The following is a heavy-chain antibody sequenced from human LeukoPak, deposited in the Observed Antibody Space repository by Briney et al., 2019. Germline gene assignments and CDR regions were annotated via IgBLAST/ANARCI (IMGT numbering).Heavy chain of an antibody. D-gene: IGHD3-10*01. V-gene: IGHV4-34*01. J-gene: IGHJ4*02. CDR3: ARAGFIGSGSYPTTPKVPLSR. CDR1: GGSFSGYY. Sequence: SETLSLTCAVYGGSFSGYYWSWIRQPPGKGLEWIGEINHSGSTNYNPSLKSRVTISVDTSKNQFSLKLSSVTAADTAVYYCARAGFIGSGSYPTTPKVPLSRWGQGTLVTVSS. CDR2: INHSGST.